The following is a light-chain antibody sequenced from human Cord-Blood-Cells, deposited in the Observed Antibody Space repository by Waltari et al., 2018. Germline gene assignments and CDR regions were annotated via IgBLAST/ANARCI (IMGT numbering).Light chain of an antibody. J-gene: IGKJ4*01. CDR1: QSVSSY. Sequence: EIVLTQSPATLSLCLGERATLSCRASQSVSSYLAWYQQKPGQAPRLLIYDASNRATGIPARFSGSGSGTDFTLTISSLEPEDFAVYYCQQRSNWLTFGGGTKVEIK. V-gene: IGKV3-11*01. CDR3: QQRSNWLT. CDR2: DAS.